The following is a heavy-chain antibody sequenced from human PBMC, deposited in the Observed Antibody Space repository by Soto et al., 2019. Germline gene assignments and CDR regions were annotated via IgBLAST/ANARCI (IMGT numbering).Heavy chain of an antibody. CDR2: IYYSGST. D-gene: IGHD3-22*01. CDR1: GGSISSSSYY. J-gene: IGHJ4*02. CDR3: ARRDYYDRRGVFDY. V-gene: IGHV4-39*01. Sequence: PSETLSLTCTVSGGSISSSSYYWGWIRQPPGKGLEWIGSIYYSGSTYYNPSLKSRVTISVDTSKNQFSLKLSSVTAADTAVYYCARRDYYDRRGVFDYWGQGTLVTVSS.